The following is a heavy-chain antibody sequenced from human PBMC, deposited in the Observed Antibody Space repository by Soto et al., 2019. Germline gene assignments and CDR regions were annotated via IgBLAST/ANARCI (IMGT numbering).Heavy chain of an antibody. Sequence: ASVKVSCKASGGTFSSYAISWVRQAPGQGLEWMGGIIPIFGTANYAQKFQGRVTITADESTRTAYMELSSMRSEDTAVYYCARAPALGATSFDYWGQGTMVTFSS. CDR1: GGTFSSYA. J-gene: IGHJ4*02. D-gene: IGHD1-26*01. V-gene: IGHV1-69*13. CDR2: IIPIFGTA. CDR3: ARAPALGATSFDY.